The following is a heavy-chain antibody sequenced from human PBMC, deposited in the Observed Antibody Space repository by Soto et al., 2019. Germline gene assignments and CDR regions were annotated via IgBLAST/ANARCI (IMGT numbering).Heavy chain of an antibody. CDR1: SGSFSGYY. D-gene: IGHD6-6*01. Sequence: LSLTCSIYSGSFSGYYWSWIRQPPGKGLEWIGEISQSGNTNYSPSLKSRVSISIDTSKEQFSLNLASVSAADTAVYYCARAPKVSGSSQTRPDFWGQGTQVTVSS. J-gene: IGHJ4*02. V-gene: IGHV4-34*01. CDR2: ISQSGNT. CDR3: ARAPKVSGSSQTRPDF.